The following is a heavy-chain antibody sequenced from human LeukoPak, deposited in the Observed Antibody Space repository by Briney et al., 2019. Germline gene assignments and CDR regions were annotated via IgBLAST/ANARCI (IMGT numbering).Heavy chain of an antibody. CDR2: ISGSSRHK. Sequence: GGSLRLSCAASGFTFSSYTMNWARQAPGKGLEWVSSISGSSRHKYYADSVKGRFTISRDNAKNSLYLQMNSLSAEDTAVYYCARTANFAAGYYIDYWGQGTLVTVSS. D-gene: IGHD6-13*01. CDR3: ARTANFAAGYYIDY. CDR1: GFTFSSYT. J-gene: IGHJ4*02. V-gene: IGHV3-21*01.